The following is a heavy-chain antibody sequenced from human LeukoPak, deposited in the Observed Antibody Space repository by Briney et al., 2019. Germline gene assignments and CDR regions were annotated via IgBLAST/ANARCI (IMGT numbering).Heavy chain of an antibody. CDR1: GYSFSDDG. V-gene: IGHV1-18*01. CDR3: ARVGSGLAQKYYYYGVDV. CDR2: ISPYNGNT. Sequence: GASVKVSCRASGYSFSDDGISWVRQAPGQGLEWMGWISPYNGNTQYADKFQGRVTVTAEISTTTAYLELRSLRSDDTAVYYCARVGSGLAQKYYYYGVDVWGQGTTVTVSS. D-gene: IGHD3-3*02. J-gene: IGHJ6*02.